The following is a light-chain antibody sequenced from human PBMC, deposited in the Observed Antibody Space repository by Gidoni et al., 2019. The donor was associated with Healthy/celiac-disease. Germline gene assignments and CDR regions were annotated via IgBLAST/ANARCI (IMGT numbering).Light chain of an antibody. CDR1: QSRLHSNGYNY. J-gene: IGKJ3*01. CDR3: KQALQTPRT. V-gene: IGKV2-28*01. CDR2: LGS. Sequence: DIVMTQFPLSLPVTPGVPASISCSSSQSRLHSNGYNYLDWYLQKPGQSPQLLIYLGSNRASGVPDRFSGSGSGTDFTLKISKVEAEDVGVYYCKQALQTPRTFGPGTKVDIK.